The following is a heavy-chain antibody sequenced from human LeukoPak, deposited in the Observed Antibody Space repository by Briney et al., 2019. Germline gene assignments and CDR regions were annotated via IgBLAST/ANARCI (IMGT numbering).Heavy chain of an antibody. V-gene: IGHV1-69*05. CDR3: ARDTRDGYNFFDY. D-gene: IGHD5-24*01. J-gene: IGHJ4*02. CDR2: IFPIFGTA. CDR1: GGTFSSYA. Sequence: SVKVSCKASGGTFSSYAISWVRQAPGQGLEWMGGIFPIFGTANYAQKFQGRVTITTDESTSTAYMELSSLRSEDTAVYYCARDTRDGYNFFDYWGQGTLVTVSS.